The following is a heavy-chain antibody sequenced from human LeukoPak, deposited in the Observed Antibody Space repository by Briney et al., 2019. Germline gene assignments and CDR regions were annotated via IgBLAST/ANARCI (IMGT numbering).Heavy chain of an antibody. CDR3: AADRFSIFGVVITPKNYYGMDV. J-gene: IGHJ6*02. Sequence: GASVKVSCKVSGDTLTEFAMHWVRQAPGKGLEWMGGFDPEDGETIYAQKFQGRVIMSEDTSTDTAYMELSSLRSEDTAVYYCAADRFSIFGVVITPKNYYGMDVWDQGTTVTVSS. CDR1: GDTLTEFA. D-gene: IGHD3-3*01. CDR2: FDPEDGET. V-gene: IGHV1-24*01.